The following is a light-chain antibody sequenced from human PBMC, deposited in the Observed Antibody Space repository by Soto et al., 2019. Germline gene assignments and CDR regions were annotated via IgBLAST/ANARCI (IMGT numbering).Light chain of an antibody. CDR2: NDS. V-gene: IGLV3-21*04. CDR1: NIEIKN. J-gene: IGLJ2*01. CDR3: QVWDNNSDHRGLI. Sequence: SYELTQPPSVSVAPEKTARIPLGPNNIEIKNVHWYQQRPGLAPVLVIYNDSDRPSGIPERFSGSNSGNTATLTISRVEVGDEADYYCQVWDNNSDHRGLIFGGGTKLTVL.